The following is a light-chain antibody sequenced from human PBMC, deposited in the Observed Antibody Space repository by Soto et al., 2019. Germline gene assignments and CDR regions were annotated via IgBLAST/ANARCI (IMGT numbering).Light chain of an antibody. CDR2: AAS. J-gene: IGKJ5*01. CDR1: ESISRH. V-gene: IGKV1-39*01. Sequence: DIQMSQSPSSLSASVGDRVTITCRAAESISRHLNWYQQKPGRAPDLLIYAASTLQNGVPSRFTGSGSGTEFTLTITGLQLEDFETYYCQQDYSTLATFGQGTRLEIK. CDR3: QQDYSTLAT.